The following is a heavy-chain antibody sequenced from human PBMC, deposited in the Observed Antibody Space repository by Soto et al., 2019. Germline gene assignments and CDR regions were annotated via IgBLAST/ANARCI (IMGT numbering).Heavy chain of an antibody. D-gene: IGHD3-9*01. V-gene: IGHV4-59*01. CDR1: GGSISSYF. Sequence: QVHLQESGPGLVKPSETLSLTCNVSGGSISSYFWNWIRQPPGKGLEWIGYVYYSGSTNYNPSLMRKVSISVVTSKNHFSLRLSSVTAADTALYYCARSLRHFDCVLFDYWGQGTLVRVSS. J-gene: IGHJ4*02. CDR2: VYYSGST. CDR3: ARSLRHFDCVLFDY.